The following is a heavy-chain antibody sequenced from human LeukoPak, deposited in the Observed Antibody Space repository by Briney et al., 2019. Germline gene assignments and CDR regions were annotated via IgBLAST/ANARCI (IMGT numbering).Heavy chain of an antibody. V-gene: IGHV3-11*04. CDR2: ISSSGTNI. Sequence: PGGSLRLSCDASGFIFSDYHMSWLRQAPGKGLEWLSYISSSGTNINYADSVKGRFTISRDNAKNSLYLQMNSLRAEDTAVYYCARVSSSGFDYWGQGTLVTVSS. D-gene: IGHD6-6*01. J-gene: IGHJ4*02. CDR1: GFIFSDYH. CDR3: ARVSSSGFDY.